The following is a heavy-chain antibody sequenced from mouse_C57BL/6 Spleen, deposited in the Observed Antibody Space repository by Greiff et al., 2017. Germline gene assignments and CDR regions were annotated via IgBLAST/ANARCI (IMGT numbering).Heavy chain of an antibody. D-gene: IGHD1-1*01. V-gene: IGHV5-6*01. CDR3: ARHGPYYGFDY. CDR1: GFTFSSYG. J-gene: IGHJ2*01. Sequence: EVKLMESGGDLVKPGGSLKLSCAASGFTFSSYGMSWVRQTPDKRLEWVATISSGGSYTYYPDSVKGRFTISRDNAKNTLYLQMCSLKSEDTAVYYCARHGPYYGFDYWGQGTTLTVSS. CDR2: ISSGGSYT.